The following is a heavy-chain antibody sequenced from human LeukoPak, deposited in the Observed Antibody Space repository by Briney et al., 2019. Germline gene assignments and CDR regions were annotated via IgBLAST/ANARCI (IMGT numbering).Heavy chain of an antibody. CDR1: GYTFTGYY. CDR3: AAPYCSSTSCLEYFQH. Sequence: ASVKASCKASGYTFTGYYMHWVRQAPGQGLEWMGWINPNSGGTNYAQKFQGRVTMTRDTSISTAYMELSRLRSDDTAVYYCAAPYCSSTSCLEYFQHWGQGTLVTVSS. CDR2: INPNSGGT. J-gene: IGHJ1*01. D-gene: IGHD2-2*01. V-gene: IGHV1-2*02.